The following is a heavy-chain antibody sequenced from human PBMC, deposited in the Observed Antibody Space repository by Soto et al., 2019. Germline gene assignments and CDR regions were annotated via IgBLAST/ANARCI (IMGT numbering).Heavy chain of an antibody. CDR1: GGTFSSYA. V-gene: IGHV1-69*13. D-gene: IGHD3-16*01. CDR3: ASYAGPRDY. Sequence: GASVKVSCKASGGTFSSYAISWVRQAPGQGLEWMGGIIPVFGTANYAQKFQGRVTITADESTSTAYMELGSLRSEDTAVYYCASYAGPRDYWGQGTLVTVSS. J-gene: IGHJ4*02. CDR2: IIPVFGTA.